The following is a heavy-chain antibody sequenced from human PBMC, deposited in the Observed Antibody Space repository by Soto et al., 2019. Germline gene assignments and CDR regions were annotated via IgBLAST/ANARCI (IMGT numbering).Heavy chain of an antibody. Sequence: QVQLVESGGGVVQPGTSLRLSCAASGFTFSNYGMHWVRQTPGKGLEWVALILYDGSNEYYADSVKGRFTISRDNSKNTLYLQVRSLRAEDTAVYYCAKSRDAYNFYFYYGMDVWGQGTSVTVSS. D-gene: IGHD1-1*01. V-gene: IGHV3-30*18. CDR2: ILYDGSNE. CDR3: AKSRDAYNFYFYYGMDV. CDR1: GFTFSNYG. J-gene: IGHJ6*02.